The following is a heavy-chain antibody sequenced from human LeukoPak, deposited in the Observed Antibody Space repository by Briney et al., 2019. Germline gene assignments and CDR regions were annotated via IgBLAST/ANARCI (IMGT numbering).Heavy chain of an antibody. CDR1: GFTFSSYW. CDR2: IKQDGSEK. V-gene: IGHV3-7*01. CDR3: AREGGIAVAGKNLYYFDY. J-gene: IGHJ4*02. D-gene: IGHD6-19*01. Sequence: GGSLRLSCAASGFTFSSYWMSWVRQAPGKGLEWVANIKQDGSEKYYVDSVKGRFTISRDNAKNSLYLQMNSLRAEDTAVYYCAREGGIAVAGKNLYYFDYWGQGTLVTVSS.